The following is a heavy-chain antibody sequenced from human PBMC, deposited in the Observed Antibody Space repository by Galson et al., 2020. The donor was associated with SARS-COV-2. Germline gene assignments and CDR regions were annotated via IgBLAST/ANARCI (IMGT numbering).Heavy chain of an antibody. D-gene: IGHD2-15*01. CDR3: ARDRRDIVVVVAAPSLALDY. V-gene: IGHV3-33*01. CDR2: IWYDGSNK. Sequence: QLGESLKISCAASGFTFSSYGIHWVRQAPGKGLEWVAVIWYDGSNKYYADSVKGRFTISRDNSKNTLYLQMNSLRAEDTAVYYCARDRRDIVVVVAAPSLALDYWGQGTLVTVSS. CDR1: GFTFSSYG. J-gene: IGHJ4*02.